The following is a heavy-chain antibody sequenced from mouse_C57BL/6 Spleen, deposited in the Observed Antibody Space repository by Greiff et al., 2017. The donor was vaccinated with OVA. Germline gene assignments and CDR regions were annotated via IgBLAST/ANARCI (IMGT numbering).Heavy chain of an antibody. CDR3: ARSPYYWYCDV. V-gene: IGHV1-69*01. J-gene: IGHJ1*03. CDR1: GYTFTSYW. Sequence: QVQLQQPGAELVMPGASVKLSCKASGYTFTSYWMHWVKQRPGQGLEWIGEIDPSDSYTNYNQKFKGKSTLTVDKSSSTAYMQLSSLTSEDSAVYYCARSPYYWYCDVWGTGTTVTVSS. CDR2: IDPSDSYT.